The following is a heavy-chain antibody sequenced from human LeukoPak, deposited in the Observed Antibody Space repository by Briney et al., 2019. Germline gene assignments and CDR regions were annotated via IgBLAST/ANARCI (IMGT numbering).Heavy chain of an antibody. CDR1: GFTFSRYA. CDR3: ARDLGGKYTIDY. V-gene: IGHV3-30-3*01. Sequence: PGGSLRLSCSASGFTFSRYAMHWVRQAPGEGLEWVSFISYDGSKKNNTDSVKGRFTISRDNSKNTLFLQMNSLRVEDTAVYYCARDLGGKYTIDYWGQGTLVTVSS. J-gene: IGHJ4*02. CDR2: ISYDGSKK. D-gene: IGHD1-26*01.